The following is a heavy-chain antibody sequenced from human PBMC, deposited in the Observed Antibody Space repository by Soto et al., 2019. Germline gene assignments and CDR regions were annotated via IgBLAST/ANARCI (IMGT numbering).Heavy chain of an antibody. Sequence: QGQLQDSGPGLVKPSGTLSLTCAVSRGSISSFNWWGWVRHPPGKGLEWIGEIYHSGSTNYNPSLKSRVTISVDKSKNQFSLKLSSLTAADTAVYYCARGAGDSGMVGWFDPWGQGTLVTVSS. CDR3: ARGAGDSGMVGWFDP. J-gene: IGHJ5*02. V-gene: IGHV4-4*02. CDR1: RGSISSFNW. D-gene: IGHD2-21*02. CDR2: IYHSGST.